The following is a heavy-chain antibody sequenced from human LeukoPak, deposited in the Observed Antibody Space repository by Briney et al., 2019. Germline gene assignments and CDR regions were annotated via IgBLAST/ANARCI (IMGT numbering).Heavy chain of an antibody. Sequence: GASVKVSCKVSGGTFSSDGITWVRQMAGKGLEWMGRIDPSDSYNNYSPSFQGHVTISADKSISTAYLQWSSLKASDTAMYYCARQVTYDGFDIWGQGTMVTVSS. J-gene: IGHJ3*02. CDR2: IDPSDSYN. CDR1: GGTFSSDG. V-gene: IGHV5-10-1*01. D-gene: IGHD2-21*02. CDR3: ARQVTYDGFDI.